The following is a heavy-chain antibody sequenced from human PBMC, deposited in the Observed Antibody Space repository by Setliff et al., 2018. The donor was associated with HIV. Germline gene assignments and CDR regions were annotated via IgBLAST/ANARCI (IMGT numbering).Heavy chain of an antibody. Sequence: SVKVSCKVSGDTFNNYGLNWVRQAPGQGLEWMGGIIPIFKSADYAQKFQGRVTIKTDESTSTAYMDLSSLKSEDTAIYYCARTSGDAYNYEGAFDVWGQGTLVTVSS. V-gene: IGHV1-69*05. D-gene: IGHD5-12*01. CDR3: ARTSGDAYNYEGAFDV. CDR2: IIPIFKSA. J-gene: IGHJ3*01. CDR1: GDTFNNYG.